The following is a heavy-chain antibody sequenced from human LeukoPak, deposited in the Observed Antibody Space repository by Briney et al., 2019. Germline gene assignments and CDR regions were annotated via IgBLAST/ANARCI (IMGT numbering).Heavy chain of an antibody. D-gene: IGHD6-6*01. CDR2: IKQDGSEK. Sequence: GGSLRLSCAASGFTFSSYWMSWVRQAPGKGLEWVANIKQDGSEKYYVDSVKGRFTISRDNSKNTLYLQMNSLRAEDTAVYYCARDGAARGGGYFDYWGQGTLVTVSS. CDR1: GFTFSSYW. CDR3: ARDGAARGGGYFDY. J-gene: IGHJ4*02. V-gene: IGHV3-7*01.